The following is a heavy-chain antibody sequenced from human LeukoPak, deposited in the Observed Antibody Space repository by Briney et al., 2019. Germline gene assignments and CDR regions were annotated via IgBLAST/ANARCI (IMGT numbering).Heavy chain of an antibody. CDR2: ISWNSGSI. D-gene: IGHD6-19*01. CDR1: GFTFDDYA. Sequence: GGSLRLSCAASGFTFDDYAMHWVRQAPGKGLEWVSGISWNSGSIGYADSVKGRFTISRDSAKNSLYLQMNSLRAEDTALYYCAKDIKAVAGGNFDYWGQGTLVTVSS. J-gene: IGHJ4*02. CDR3: AKDIKAVAGGNFDY. V-gene: IGHV3-9*01.